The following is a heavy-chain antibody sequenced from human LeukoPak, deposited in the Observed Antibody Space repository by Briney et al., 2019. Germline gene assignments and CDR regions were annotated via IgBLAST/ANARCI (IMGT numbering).Heavy chain of an antibody. CDR3: AKGYSYGITYYFDF. J-gene: IGHJ4*02. D-gene: IGHD5-18*01. V-gene: IGHV3-20*04. CDR1: GFTFDDYG. Sequence: GGSLRLSCAASGFTFDDYGMSWVRQAPGKGLEWVSGMNWNGGSTGYADSVKGRFTISIDKAKNSLHLQMNSLRAEETALYYCAKGYSYGITYYFDFWGQGTLVTVSS. CDR2: MNWNGGST.